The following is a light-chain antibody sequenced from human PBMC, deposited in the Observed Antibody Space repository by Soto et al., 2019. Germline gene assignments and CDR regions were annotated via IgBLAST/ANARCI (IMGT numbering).Light chain of an antibody. Sequence: DIQKTQSPSTLSVSVGDRVTITCRASQTISSWLAWYQQKPGKAPKLLIYKASTLKSGVPSRFSGSGSGTEFTLTISSLQPDDFATYYCQHYNSYSEAFGQGTKVDI. CDR1: QTISSW. J-gene: IGKJ1*01. CDR2: KAS. V-gene: IGKV1-5*03. CDR3: QHYNSYSEA.